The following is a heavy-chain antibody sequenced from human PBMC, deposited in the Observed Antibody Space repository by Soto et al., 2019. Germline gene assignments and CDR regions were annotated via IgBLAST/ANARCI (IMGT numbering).Heavy chain of an antibody. Sequence: EVQLVESGGGLVQPGGSLRLSCAASGFTFSSYSMNWVRQAPGKGLEWVSYISSSSSTIYYADSVKGRFTISRDNAKNSLYLQMNSLRDEDMAVYYCARSDIVVVVAASLIDYWGQGTLVTVSS. CDR2: ISSSSSTI. CDR1: GFTFSSYS. D-gene: IGHD2-15*01. CDR3: ARSDIVVVVAASLIDY. J-gene: IGHJ4*02. V-gene: IGHV3-48*02.